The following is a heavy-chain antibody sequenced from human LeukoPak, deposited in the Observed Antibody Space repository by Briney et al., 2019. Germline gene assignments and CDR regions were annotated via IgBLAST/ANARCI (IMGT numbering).Heavy chain of an antibody. V-gene: IGHV3-30*04. CDR1: GFTFSSYA. CDR2: ISYDGSNK. CDR3: AREKTQLRLGAFDI. Sequence: GRSLRLSCAASGFTFSSYAMHWVRQAPGKGLEWVAVISYDGSNKYYADSVKGRFTISRDNSKNTLYLQMNSLRAEYTAVYYCAREKTQLRLGAFDIWGQGTMVTVSS. J-gene: IGHJ3*02. D-gene: IGHD6-19*01.